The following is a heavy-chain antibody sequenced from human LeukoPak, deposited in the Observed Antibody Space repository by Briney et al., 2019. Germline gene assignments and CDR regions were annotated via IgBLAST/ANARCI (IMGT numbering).Heavy chain of an antibody. CDR3: ATDRRSWCSSTSCTEYFFDY. CDR1: GLTFSNAW. V-gene: IGHV3-15*07. Sequence: NPGGSLRLSCAASGLTFSNAWTNWVRQAPGKGLEWVGRINSRTDGGTTDYAAPVKGRFCISRDDSKNTLYLQMNSLNSDDSAVYFCATDRRSWCSSTSCTEYFFDYWGQGTLVTVSS. J-gene: IGHJ4*02. D-gene: IGHD2-2*01. CDR2: INSRTDGGTT.